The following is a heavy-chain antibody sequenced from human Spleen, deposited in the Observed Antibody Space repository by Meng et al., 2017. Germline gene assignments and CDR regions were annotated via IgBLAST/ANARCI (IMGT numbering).Heavy chain of an antibody. Sequence: GESLKISCTGSGFTFSSYRMHWVRQAPGKGLECVAVIWYDGSNQYYADSVKGRFTISRDNSKDTLYLQMNSLRAEDTAVYYCARVMGIAIWGPNAMDVWGQGTTVTVSS. CDR2: IWYDGSNQ. J-gene: IGHJ6*02. D-gene: IGHD6-13*01. CDR3: ARVMGIAIWGPNAMDV. V-gene: IGHV3-33*01. CDR1: GFTFSSYR.